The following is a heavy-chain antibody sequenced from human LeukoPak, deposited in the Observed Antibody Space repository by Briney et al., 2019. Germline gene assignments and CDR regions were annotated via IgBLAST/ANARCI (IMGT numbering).Heavy chain of an antibody. D-gene: IGHD4-11*01. CDR2: IYHSGST. CDR3: ARGGAVT. V-gene: IGHV4-38-2*02. Sequence: SETLSLTCTVSGYSISSGYYWGWIRPPPGKGLEWIGSIYHSGSTYYNPSLKSRVTISVDTSKNQFSLKLSSVAAADTAVYYCARGGAVTWGQGTLVTVSS. CDR1: GYSISSGYY. J-gene: IGHJ5*02.